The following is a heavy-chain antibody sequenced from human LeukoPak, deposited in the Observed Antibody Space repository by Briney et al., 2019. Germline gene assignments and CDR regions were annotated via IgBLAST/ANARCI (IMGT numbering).Heavy chain of an antibody. CDR3: ASTSYDFWSGYSPLGY. Sequence: SETLSLTCTVSGGSISSYYWSWIRQPPGKGLEWIGYIYYSGSTNYNPSLKSRVTISVDTSKNQFSLKLSSVTAADTAVYYCASTSYDFWSGYSPLGYWGQGTLVTVSS. V-gene: IGHV4-59*01. CDR2: IYYSGST. J-gene: IGHJ4*02. CDR1: GGSISSYY. D-gene: IGHD3-3*01.